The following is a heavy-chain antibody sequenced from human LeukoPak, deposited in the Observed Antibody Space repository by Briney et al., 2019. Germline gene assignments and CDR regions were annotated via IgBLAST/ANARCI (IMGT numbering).Heavy chain of an antibody. D-gene: IGHD6-19*01. CDR1: GFTFSSYW. Sequence: QTGGSLRLSCAASGFTFSSYWMSWVRQAPGKGLEWVANIKQDGSEKYYVDSVKGRFTISRDNSKNTMYLQMDSLRPEDTAVYFCAKEYSSGWSYWYFDLWGRGTLVTVSS. V-gene: IGHV3-7*01. CDR2: IKQDGSEK. CDR3: AKEYSSGWSYWYFDL. J-gene: IGHJ2*01.